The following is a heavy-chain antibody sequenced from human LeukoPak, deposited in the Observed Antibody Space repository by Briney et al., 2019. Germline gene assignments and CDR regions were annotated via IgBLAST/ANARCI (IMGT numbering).Heavy chain of an antibody. J-gene: IGHJ5*02. V-gene: IGHV1-18*01. CDR1: GYTFTSYG. CDR2: ISAYNGNT. CDR3: ARATTYDFWSGYYGGWFDP. D-gene: IGHD3-3*01. Sequence: GASVKVSCKASGYTFTSYGISWVRQAPGQGLEWMGWISAYNGNTNYAQKLQGRVTMTTDTSTSTAYMELRSLRSDDTAVYYCARATTYDFWSGYYGGWFDPCGQGTLVTVSS.